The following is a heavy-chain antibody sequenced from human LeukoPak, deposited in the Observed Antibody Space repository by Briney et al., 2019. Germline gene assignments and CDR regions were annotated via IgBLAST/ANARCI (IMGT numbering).Heavy chain of an antibody. J-gene: IGHJ4*02. V-gene: IGHV1-69*13. CDR3: ARCGGDCSRFDY. D-gene: IGHD2-21*01. CDR1: GGTFSSYA. CDR2: IIPIFGTA. Sequence: ASVKVSCKASGGTFSSYAISWVRQAPGQGLEWMGGIIPIFGTANYAQKFQGRVTITADESTSTACMELSSLRSEDTAVYYCARCGGDCSRFDYWGQGTLVTVSS.